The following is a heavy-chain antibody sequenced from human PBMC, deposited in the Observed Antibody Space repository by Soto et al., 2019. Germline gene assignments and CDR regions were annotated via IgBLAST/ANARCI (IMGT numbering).Heavy chain of an antibody. J-gene: IGHJ6*02. CDR3: AREAVALVDYTYGMDI. V-gene: IGHV1-46*01. D-gene: IGHD6-19*01. CDR2: INPSGVST. CDR1: GYTLTNYY. Sequence: GASVKVSCKASGYTLTNYYVHWVRQAPGQGLEWMGIINPSGVSTTYAQKFQGRVIMTRDTSTSTVYMELSSLRFEDTAVYYCAREAVALVDYTYGMDILCQEATLTISS.